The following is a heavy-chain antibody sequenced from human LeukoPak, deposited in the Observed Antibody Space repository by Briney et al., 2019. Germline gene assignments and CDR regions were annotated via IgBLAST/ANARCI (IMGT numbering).Heavy chain of an antibody. Sequence: SETLSLTCAVYGGSFSGYYWSWIRQPPGKGLEWIGEINHSGSTNYNPSLKSRVTISVDTSKNQFSLKLSSVTAADTAVYYCARGPPNCSSTSCYVNYGMDVWGQGTTVTVSS. D-gene: IGHD2-2*01. V-gene: IGHV4-34*01. CDR2: INHSGST. CDR1: GGSFSGYY. CDR3: ARGPPNCSSTSCYVNYGMDV. J-gene: IGHJ6*02.